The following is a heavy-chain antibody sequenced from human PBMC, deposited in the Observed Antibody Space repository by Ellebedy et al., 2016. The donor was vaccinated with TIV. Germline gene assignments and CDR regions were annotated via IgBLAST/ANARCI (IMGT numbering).Heavy chain of an antibody. D-gene: IGHD3-22*01. V-gene: IGHV4-4*02. CDR3: ARTVYYESSGYPLFDY. CDR1: GGSISSSNW. CDR2: IYHGGSP. Sequence: SETLSLTCAVSGGSISSSNWWSWVRQPPGKGLEWIGEIYHGGSPNYNASLKSRVTISVDKSKNQFSLRLSSVTAADTAVYYCARTVYYESSGYPLFDYWGRGALVTVSS. J-gene: IGHJ4*02.